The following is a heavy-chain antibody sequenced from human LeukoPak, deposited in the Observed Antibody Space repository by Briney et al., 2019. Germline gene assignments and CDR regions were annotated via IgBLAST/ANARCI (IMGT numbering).Heavy chain of an antibody. D-gene: IGHD6-13*01. CDR3: VSSTGQQFIPYDY. CDR2: IYGDNAA. V-gene: IGHV3-53*05. J-gene: IGHJ4*01. CDR1: AINVTTNY. Sequence: PGRSLTLSCAASAINVTTNYNNWICHGPRAGLERDSLIYGDNAAYYPESVRGRFIISRDSLKNTLFLQMNSLRAEDTAVYYCVSSTGQQFIPYDYWGHGTHVTVSS.